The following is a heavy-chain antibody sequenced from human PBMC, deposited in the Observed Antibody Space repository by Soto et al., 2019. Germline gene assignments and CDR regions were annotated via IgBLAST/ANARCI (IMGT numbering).Heavy chain of an antibody. J-gene: IGHJ4*02. CDR3: AKDRLAGNFDY. CDR2: ISDTGGST. Sequence: GGSLRLSCAASGFTFNNYAMNWVRQAPGKGLEWVATISDTGGSTYYADSVKGRFTISRDNSKNTLYLQMNSLRVEDTAVYYCAKDRLAGNFDYWGQGTQVTVSS. CDR1: GFTFNNYA. V-gene: IGHV3-23*01.